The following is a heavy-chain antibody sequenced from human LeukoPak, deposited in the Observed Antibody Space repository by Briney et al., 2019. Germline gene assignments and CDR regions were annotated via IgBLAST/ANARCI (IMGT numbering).Heavy chain of an antibody. J-gene: IGHJ4*02. D-gene: IGHD2-15*01. Sequence: SGTLSLTCAVSGGSISSSNWWSWVRQPPGKGLEWIGRIYTSGTTKYNPSLKSRVTMSVDTSKNQFSLKLSSVTAADTAVYYCARKYCSGGSCYPKDWGQGILVTVSS. CDR3: ARKYCSGGSCYPKD. V-gene: IGHV4-4*02. CDR2: IYTSGTT. CDR1: GGSISSSNW.